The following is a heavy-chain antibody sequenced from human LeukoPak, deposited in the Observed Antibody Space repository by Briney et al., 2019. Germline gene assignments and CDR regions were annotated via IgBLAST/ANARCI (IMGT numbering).Heavy chain of an antibody. Sequence: PGGSLRLSCEASGLTFSSHWMHWVRQAPGKGLVWVSRITNDGSSTTYADSVKGRFTISRDNAKNSLYLQMNSLRAEDTALYYCAKGEGSGIHYYSMDVWGQGTTVTVSS. J-gene: IGHJ6*02. CDR1: GLTFSSHW. V-gene: IGHV3-74*01. CDR2: ITNDGSST. D-gene: IGHD3-10*01. CDR3: AKGEGSGIHYYSMDV.